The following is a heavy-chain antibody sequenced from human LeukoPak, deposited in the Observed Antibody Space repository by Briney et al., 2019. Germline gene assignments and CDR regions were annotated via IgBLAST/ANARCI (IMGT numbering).Heavy chain of an antibody. CDR3: ARAGGVVTPSWFDP. CDR1: GGSISSYY. V-gene: IGHV4-4*07. CDR2: IYHSGST. Sequence: SETLSLTCTVSGGSISSYYWSWIRQPAGKGLEWIGSIYHSGSTYYNPSLKSRVTISVDTSKNQFSLKLSSVTAADTAVYYCARAGGVVTPSWFDPWGQGTLVTVSS. J-gene: IGHJ5*02. D-gene: IGHD4-23*01.